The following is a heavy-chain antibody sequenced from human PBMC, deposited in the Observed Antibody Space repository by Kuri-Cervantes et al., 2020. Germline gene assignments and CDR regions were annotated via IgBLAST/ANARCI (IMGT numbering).Heavy chain of an antibody. D-gene: IGHD2-15*01. CDR2: INPNSGGT. Sequence: ASVKISCKASGYTFTGYYMHWVRQAPGQGLEWMGWINPNSGGTNYAQKFQGRVTMTRDTSTSTVYMELSSLRAEDTAVYYCAREGGRGGMDVWGQGTTVTVSS. CDR3: AREGGRGGMDV. V-gene: IGHV1-2*02. CDR1: GYTFTGYY. J-gene: IGHJ6*02.